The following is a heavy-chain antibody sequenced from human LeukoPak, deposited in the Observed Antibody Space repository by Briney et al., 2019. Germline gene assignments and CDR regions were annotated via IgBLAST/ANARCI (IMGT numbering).Heavy chain of an antibody. CDR2: IYYSGRT. V-gene: IGHV4-59*01. D-gene: IGHD2-2*03. J-gene: IGHJ5*02. CDR3: ARMDIVVVPAAIPRLVAGWFDP. CDR1: GGSMSSYY. Sequence: PSETLSLTCTVSGGSMSSYYWSWIRQSPGKGLEWIRYIYYSGRTNYNPSLKSRVTISVDTSKNQFSLKLSSVTAADTAVYYCARMDIVVVPAAIPRLVAGWFDPWGQGTLVTVSS.